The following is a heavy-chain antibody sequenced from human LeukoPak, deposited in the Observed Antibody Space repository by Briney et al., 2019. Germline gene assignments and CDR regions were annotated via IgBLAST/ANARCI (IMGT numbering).Heavy chain of an antibody. CDR3: ARGGYDSSGPITYYFDY. Sequence: PGGSLRLSCAASGFTVSSNYVSWVRQAPGKGLEWVSVIYSGGSTYYADSVKGRFTISRDNSKNTLYLQMNSLRAEDTAVYYCARGGYDSSGPITYYFDYWGQGTLVTVSS. V-gene: IGHV3-53*01. CDR2: IYSGGST. J-gene: IGHJ4*02. D-gene: IGHD3-22*01. CDR1: GFTVSSNY.